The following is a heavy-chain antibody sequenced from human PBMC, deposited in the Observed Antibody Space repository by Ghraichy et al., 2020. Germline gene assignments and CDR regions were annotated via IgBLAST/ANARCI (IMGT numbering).Heavy chain of an antibody. CDR1: GFTFGDYA. D-gene: IGHD5-12*01. CDR3: TRRYSGYDLDYYYGMDV. CDR2: IRSKAYGGTT. Sequence: GVLRLSCTASGFTFGDYAMSWFRQAPGKGLEWVGFIRSKAYGGTTEYAASVKGRFTISRDDSKSIAYLQMNSLKTEDTAVYYCTRRYSGYDLDYYYGMDVWGQGTTVTVSS. V-gene: IGHV3-49*03. J-gene: IGHJ6*02.